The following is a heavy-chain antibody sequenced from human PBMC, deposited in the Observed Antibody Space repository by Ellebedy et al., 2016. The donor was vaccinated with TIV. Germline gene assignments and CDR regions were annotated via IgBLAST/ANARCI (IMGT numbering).Heavy chain of an antibody. J-gene: IGHJ2*01. V-gene: IGHV4-59*01. CDR2: TYYSGGT. CDR1: DDSFSTYY. D-gene: IGHD2-2*01. CDR3: SRVPAAMNREGRFFDL. Sequence: MPSETLSLTCTVSDDSFSTYYWSWIRQPPGEGLEWIGATYYSGGTNYNPSLKGPVIISVDTSTNQFSLKLNSVTAADTAMYYCSRVPAAMNREGRFFDLWGRGTLVTVSS.